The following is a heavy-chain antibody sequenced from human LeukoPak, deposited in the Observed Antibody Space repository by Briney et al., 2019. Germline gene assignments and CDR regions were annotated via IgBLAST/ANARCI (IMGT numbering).Heavy chain of an antibody. D-gene: IGHD6-13*01. CDR2: IRDDGTNK. V-gene: IGHV3-30*02. CDR3: ARIGYSSSSLDF. J-gene: IGHJ4*02. CDR1: GFTFSDYG. Sequence: GGSLRLSCAASGFTFSDYGMHWVRQAPGKGLEWVAFIRDDGTNKYKADSVKGRFIISRDNSRNTLYLQMSSLRVEDTAVYYCARIGYSSSSLDFWGQGTLVTVSS.